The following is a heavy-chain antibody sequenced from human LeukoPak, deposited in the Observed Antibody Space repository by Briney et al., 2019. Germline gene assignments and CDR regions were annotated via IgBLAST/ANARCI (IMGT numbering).Heavy chain of an antibody. Sequence: GRSLRDSCAASGFTVSNWAIHWVRQAPGKGLEWVAAISYDGSNKFYADSVKGRFTISRDNSKNSLDLQMNSLRAEDTAVYYCARGYCSSTSCYNDYWGQGTLVTVSS. V-gene: IGHV3-30*04. D-gene: IGHD2-2*02. J-gene: IGHJ4*02. CDR3: ARGYCSSTSCYNDY. CDR1: GFTVSNWA. CDR2: ISYDGSNK.